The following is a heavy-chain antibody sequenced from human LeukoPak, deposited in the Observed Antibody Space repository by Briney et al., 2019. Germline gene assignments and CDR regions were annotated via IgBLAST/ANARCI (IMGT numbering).Heavy chain of an antibody. CDR2: IIPIFGTA. CDR3: ATVSGSYILGLDY. Sequence: SVTVSCKASGGTFSSYAISWVRQAPGQGLEWMGGIIPIFGTANYAQKFQGRVTITADESTSTAYMELSSLRSEDTAVYYCATVSGSYILGLDYWGQGTLVTVSS. D-gene: IGHD3-10*01. CDR1: GGTFSSYA. V-gene: IGHV1-69*13. J-gene: IGHJ4*02.